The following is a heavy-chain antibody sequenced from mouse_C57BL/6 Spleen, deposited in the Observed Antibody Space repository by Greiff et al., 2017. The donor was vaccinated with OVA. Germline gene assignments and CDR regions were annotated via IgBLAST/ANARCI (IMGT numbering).Heavy chain of an antibody. V-gene: IGHV1-26*01. CDR3: ARRYLTTVVAGAMDY. CDR1: GYTFTDYY. J-gene: IGHJ4*01. Sequence: EVQLQQSGPELVKPGASVKISCKASGYTFTDYYMNWVKQSHGKSLEWIGDINPNNGGTSYNQKFKGKATLTVDKSSSTAYMELRSLTSEDSAVYYCARRYLTTVVAGAMDYWGQGTSVTVSS. D-gene: IGHD1-1*01. CDR2: INPNNGGT.